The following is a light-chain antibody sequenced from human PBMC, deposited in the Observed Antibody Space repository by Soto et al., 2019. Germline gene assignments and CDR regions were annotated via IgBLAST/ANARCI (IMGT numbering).Light chain of an antibody. J-gene: IGLJ1*01. CDR2: EDT. V-gene: IGLV2-23*01. CDR3: CSYSGHSTHV. Sequence: QSALTQPASVSGAPGQSITICCSGISNDAGGYYLVSWYQQHPGQAPKLIIYEDTKRPSGVSDRFSGSTSDNTPSLTISGLQADVEADYYFCSYSGHSTHVFAAGTKLTVL. CDR1: SNDAGGYYL.